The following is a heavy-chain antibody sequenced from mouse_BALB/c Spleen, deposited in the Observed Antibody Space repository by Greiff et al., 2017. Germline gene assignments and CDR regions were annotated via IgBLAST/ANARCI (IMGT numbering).Heavy chain of an antibody. J-gene: IGHJ3*01. D-gene: IGHD5-1*01. Sequence: VQLQQSGPGLVAPSQSLSITCTVSGFSLTSYDISWIRQPPGKGLEWLGVIWTGGGTNYNSAFMSRLSISKDNSKSQVFLKMNSLQTDDTAIYYCVRDQKYRFAYWGQGTLVTVSA. CDR3: VRDQKYRFAY. CDR2: IWTGGGT. V-gene: IGHV2-9-2*01. CDR1: GFSLTSYD.